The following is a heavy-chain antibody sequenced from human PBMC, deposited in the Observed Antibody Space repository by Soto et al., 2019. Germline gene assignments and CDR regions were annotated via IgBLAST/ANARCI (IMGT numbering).Heavy chain of an antibody. D-gene: IGHD3-22*01. CDR1: GFTFSSYA. CDR3: AKDWFRYYDSSGYYYRGYWYFDL. J-gene: IGHJ2*01. V-gene: IGHV3-23*01. Sequence: GGSLRISYAASGFTFSSYAMSWVRQAPGKGQEWVSAISGSGGSTYYADSVKGRFTISRDNSKNTLYLQMNSLRAEDTAVYYCAKDWFRYYDSSGYYYRGYWYFDLWGRGTLVTVSS. CDR2: ISGSGGST.